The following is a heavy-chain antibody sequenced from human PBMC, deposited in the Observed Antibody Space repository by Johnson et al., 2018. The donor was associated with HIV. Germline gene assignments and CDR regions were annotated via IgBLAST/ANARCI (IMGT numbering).Heavy chain of an antibody. V-gene: IGHV3-20*04. CDR1: GFTFDDYG. J-gene: IGHJ3*02. CDR2: INWNGGST. D-gene: IGHD3-22*01. Sequence: VQLVESGGGVVRPGGSLRLSCAASGFTFDDYGMSWVRQAPGKGLEWVSGINWNGGSTGYADSVQGRFTISRDNAKNTLYLQMNSMRAEDTAVYYCARAHDDPHCYDRRGAFDIWGQGTMVTVSS. CDR3: ARAHDDPHCYDRRGAFDI.